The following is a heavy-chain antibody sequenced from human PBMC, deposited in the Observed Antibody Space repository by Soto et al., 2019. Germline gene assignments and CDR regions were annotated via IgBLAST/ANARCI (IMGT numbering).Heavy chain of an antibody. Sequence: PGGSLRLSCAAPGFTFDDYAMHWVRQAPGKGLEWVSGISWNSGSIGYADSVKGRFTIPRDNAKNSMYQQMNSLRAEDTALYYCAKEIVLMAYYYGMDVWGQGTTVTVSS. J-gene: IGHJ6*02. V-gene: IGHV3-9*01. CDR1: GFTFDDYA. CDR2: ISWNSGSI. D-gene: IGHD2-8*01. CDR3: AKEIVLMAYYYGMDV.